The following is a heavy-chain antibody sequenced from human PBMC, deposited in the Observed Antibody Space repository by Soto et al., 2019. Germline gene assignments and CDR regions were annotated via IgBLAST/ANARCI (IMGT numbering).Heavy chain of an antibody. CDR2: IYYSGST. J-gene: IGHJ4*02. Sequence: SETLSLTCTVSGGSISSGDYYWSWIRQPPGKGLEWVGYIYYSGSTYYNPSLKSRVAISVDTSKNQFSLKLSSVTAADTAVYYCARTSYYDFWSDYYIDWGQGTLVTVSS. D-gene: IGHD3-3*01. CDR1: GGSISSGDYY. V-gene: IGHV4-30-4*01. CDR3: ARTSYYDFWSDYYID.